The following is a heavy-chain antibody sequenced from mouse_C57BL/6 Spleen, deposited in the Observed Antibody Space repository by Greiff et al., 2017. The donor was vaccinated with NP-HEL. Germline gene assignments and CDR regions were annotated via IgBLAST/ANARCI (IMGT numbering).Heavy chain of an antibody. CDR2: IYPGSGNT. CDR1: GYTFTDYY. J-gene: IGHJ4*01. Sequence: VQGVESGAELVRPGASVKLSCKASGYTFTDYYINWVKQRPGQGLEWIARIYPGSGNTYYNEKFKGKATLTAEKSSSTAYMQLSSLTSEDSAVYFCARNGDYDAMDYWGQGTSVTVSS. CDR3: ARNGDYDAMDY. V-gene: IGHV1-76*01.